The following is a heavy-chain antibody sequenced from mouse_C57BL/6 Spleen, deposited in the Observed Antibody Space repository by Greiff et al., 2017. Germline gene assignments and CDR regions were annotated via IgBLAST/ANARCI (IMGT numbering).Heavy chain of an antibody. V-gene: IGHV1-39*01. CDR2: INPNYGTT. Sequence: EVQVVESGPELVKPGASVKISCKASGYSFTDYNMNWVKQSNGKSLEWIGVINPNYGTTSYNQKFKGKATLTVDQSSSTAYMQLNSLTSEDSAVYYCARSPYGSSYSYWYVDVWGTGTTVTVSS. D-gene: IGHD1-1*01. CDR3: ARSPYGSSYSYWYVDV. J-gene: IGHJ1*03. CDR1: GYSFTDYN.